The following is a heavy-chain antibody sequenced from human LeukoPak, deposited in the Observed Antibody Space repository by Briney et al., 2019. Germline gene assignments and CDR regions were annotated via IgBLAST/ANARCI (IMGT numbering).Heavy chain of an antibody. Sequence: GGSLRLSCAASGFTFSSYAIHWVRQAPGKGLEWVAVISYDGSNKYYADSVKGRFTISRDNSKNTLYLQMNSLRAEDTAVYYCAKASYCSSTSCRVREFDYWGQGTLVTVSS. CDR2: ISYDGSNK. V-gene: IGHV3-30-3*01. D-gene: IGHD2-2*01. CDR3: AKASYCSSTSCRVREFDY. J-gene: IGHJ4*02. CDR1: GFTFSSYA.